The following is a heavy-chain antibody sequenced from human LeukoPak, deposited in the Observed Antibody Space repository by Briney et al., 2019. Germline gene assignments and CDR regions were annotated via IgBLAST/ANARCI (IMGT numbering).Heavy chain of an antibody. J-gene: IGHJ4*02. V-gene: IGHV3-53*01. Sequence: PGGSLRLSCAASGFTVSSNYMSWVRQAPGKGVEWVSVIYSGGSTYYADSVKGRFTISRDNSRNTLYLQMNSLRAEDTAVYYCARVSSGSDFDYWGQGTLVTVSS. D-gene: IGHD1-26*01. CDR2: IYSGGST. CDR1: GFTVSSNY. CDR3: ARVSSGSDFDY.